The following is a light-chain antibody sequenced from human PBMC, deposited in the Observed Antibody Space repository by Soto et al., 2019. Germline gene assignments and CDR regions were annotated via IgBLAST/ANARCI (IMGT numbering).Light chain of an antibody. V-gene: IGKV1-5*03. CDR2: KAA. J-gene: IGKJ5*01. CDR1: QSISRW. Sequence: DIHMTQSPSTLSASVGDRVTITCRASQSISRWMAWYQQKPGKAPKLLIYKAASLESGVTSRFSGSGSGTDFTLTISSLQPDSFAHYYCQQYNSYSAITFGQGTRLEIK. CDR3: QQYNSYSAIT.